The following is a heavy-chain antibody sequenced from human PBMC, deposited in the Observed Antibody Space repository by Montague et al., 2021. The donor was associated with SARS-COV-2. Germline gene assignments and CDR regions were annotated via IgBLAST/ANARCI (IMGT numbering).Heavy chain of an antibody. V-gene: IGHV4-59*11. J-gene: IGHJ2*01. CDR1: GDSISGHY. D-gene: IGHD5-18*01. CDR2: IYHSGNT. CDR3: AREYRIELWQTNWYFGL. Sequence: SETLSLTCTVSGDSISGHYWSWIRQPPGKGLEWIGYIYHSGNTKYNPSPKSRVSISLDTSKNQFSLWLSSMSAADTAVCYCAREYRIELWQTNWYFGLWGRGTRVTVSS.